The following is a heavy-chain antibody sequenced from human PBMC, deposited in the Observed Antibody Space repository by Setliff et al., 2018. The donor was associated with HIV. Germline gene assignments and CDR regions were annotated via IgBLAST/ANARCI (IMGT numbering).Heavy chain of an antibody. CDR1: GGSLTNYY. CDR2: ITDTGHT. D-gene: IGHD2-15*01. V-gene: IGHV4-34*01. Sequence: NPSETLSLTCAVYGGSLTNYYWSWIRQSPGKGLEWIGEITDTGHTNYNSSLQSRATISLDTPRKQFSLKLTSVTASDAAVYYCARAPSCIGGNCILYYYYYSGLDAWGQGTTVTVSS. J-gene: IGHJ6*02. CDR3: ARAPSCIGGNCILYYYYYSGLDA.